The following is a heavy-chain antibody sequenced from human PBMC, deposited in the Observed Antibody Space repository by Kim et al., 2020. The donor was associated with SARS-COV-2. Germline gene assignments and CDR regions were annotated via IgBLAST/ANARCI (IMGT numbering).Heavy chain of an antibody. V-gene: IGHV1-18*01. CDR3: ARDRVVDTAMVTHNWFDP. J-gene: IGHJ5*02. D-gene: IGHD5-18*01. Sequence: ASVKVSCKASGYTFTSYGISWVRQAPGQGLEWMGWISAYNGNTNYAQKLQGRVTMTTDTSTSTAYMELRSLRSDDTAVYYCARDRVVDTAMVTHNWFDPWGQGTLVTVSS. CDR2: ISAYNGNT. CDR1: GYTFTSYG.